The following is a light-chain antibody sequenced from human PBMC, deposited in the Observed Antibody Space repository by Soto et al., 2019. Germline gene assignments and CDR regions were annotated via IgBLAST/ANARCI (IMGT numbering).Light chain of an antibody. CDR1: NFGTKT. V-gene: IGLV3-21*02. CDR2: DDG. J-gene: IGLJ1*01. Sequence: SYELAQPPSVSVAPGQTARITCGGNNFGTKTVHWYQQRPGQAPVLVVYDDGDRPSGIPERFSGSNSGNTATLTISRVEAGDEADYFCEVWDYDNGYVFGIGTKVTVX. CDR3: EVWDYDNGYV.